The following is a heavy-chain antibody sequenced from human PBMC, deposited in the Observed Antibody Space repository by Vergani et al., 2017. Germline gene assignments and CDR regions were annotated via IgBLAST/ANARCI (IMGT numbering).Heavy chain of an antibody. V-gene: IGHV4-39*01. CDR3: ARLEIVAEMATPISAFDI. CDR1: GGSISSSSYY. D-gene: IGHD5-24*01. J-gene: IGHJ3*02. CDR2: IYYSGST. Sequence: QLQLQESGPGLVKPSETLSLTCTVSGGSISSSSYYWGWIRQPPGKGLEWIGSIYYSGSTYYNPSLKSRVTISVDTSKNQFSLKLSSVTAADPAVYYCARLEIVAEMATPISAFDIWGQGTMVTVSS.